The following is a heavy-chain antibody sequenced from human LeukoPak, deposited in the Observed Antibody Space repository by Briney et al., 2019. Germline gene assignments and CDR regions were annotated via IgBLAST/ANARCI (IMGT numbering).Heavy chain of an antibody. D-gene: IGHD2-2*01. J-gene: IGHJ5*02. CDR3: ATNAGYCSSTSCYSWFDP. Sequence: PSETLSLTCTVSGGSISSYYWSWIRQPPGKGLEWIGYIYYSGSTNYNPSLKSRVTISVDTSKNQFSLKLSSVTAADTAVYYCATNAGYCSSTSCYSWFDPWGQGTLVTVSS. V-gene: IGHV4-59*01. CDR2: IYYSGST. CDR1: GGSISSYY.